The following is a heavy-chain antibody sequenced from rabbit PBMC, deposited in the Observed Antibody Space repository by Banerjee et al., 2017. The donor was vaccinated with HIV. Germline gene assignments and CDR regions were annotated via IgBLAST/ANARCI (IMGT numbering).Heavy chain of an antibody. CDR3: ARDLAGVIGWNFGL. CDR2: IYTGSSGTK. D-gene: IGHD4-1*01. V-gene: IGHV1S45*01. Sequence: QEPLEESGGDLVKPEGSLKLTCTASGFSFSNKYVMCWDRQAPGKGLEWIACIYTGSSGTKYYESWAKGRFTISKTSWTTVTLQMTSLTAADTATYLCARDLAGVIGWNFGLWGPGTLVTVS. CDR1: GFSFSNKYV. J-gene: IGHJ4*01.